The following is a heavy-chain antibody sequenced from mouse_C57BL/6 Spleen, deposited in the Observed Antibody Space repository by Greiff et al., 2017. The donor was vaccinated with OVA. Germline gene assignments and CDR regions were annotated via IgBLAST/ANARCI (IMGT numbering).Heavy chain of an antibody. CDR1: GYTFTDYY. CDR2: IYPGSGNT. CDR3: ARIHYYAMDY. Sequence: VQGVESGAELVRPGASVKLSCKASGYTFTDYYINWVKQRPGQGLEWIGRIYPGSGNTYYNEKFKGKATLTAEKSSSTAYMQLSSLASEDSAVYFCARIHYYAMDYWGQGTSVTVSS. V-gene: IGHV1-76*01. J-gene: IGHJ4*01.